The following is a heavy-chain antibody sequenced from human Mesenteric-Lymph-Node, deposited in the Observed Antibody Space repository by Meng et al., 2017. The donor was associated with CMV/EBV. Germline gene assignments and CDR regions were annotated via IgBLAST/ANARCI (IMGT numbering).Heavy chain of an antibody. CDR3: ARQYLPDIASAVNY. CDR2: INPMTSGT. V-gene: IGHV1-2*06. CDR1: GYSFSDSYY. J-gene: IGHJ4*02. Sequence: SGYSFSDSYYIHGVRQAPGQGLEWMGRINPMTSGTNYAQKFQGRVTMTRDTSVNTAYMELSRLTSDDTAVYFCARQYLPDIASAVNYWGQGTLVTVSS. D-gene: IGHD6-13*01.